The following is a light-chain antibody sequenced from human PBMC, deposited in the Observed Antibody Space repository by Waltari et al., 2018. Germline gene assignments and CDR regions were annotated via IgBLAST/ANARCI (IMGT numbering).Light chain of an antibody. CDR2: NAI. CDR1: QSVSNS. V-gene: IGKV3-11*01. Sequence: EVVMTQSPATLSLSPGDRATLSCRASQSVSNSLSWYQQKPGQAPRLLIYNAITRATGIPARFSGSGSGTDLTLTIGSLEPEDAAVYFCLQRTNWPPTFGGGTTVEIK. CDR3: LQRTNWPPT. J-gene: IGKJ4*01.